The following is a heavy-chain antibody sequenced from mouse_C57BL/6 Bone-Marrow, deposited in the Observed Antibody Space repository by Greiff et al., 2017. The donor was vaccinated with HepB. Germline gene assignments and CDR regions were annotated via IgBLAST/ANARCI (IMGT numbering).Heavy chain of an antibody. V-gene: IGHV3-6*01. CDR1: GYSITSGYY. CDR2: ISYDGSN. Sequence: EVQLVESGPGLVKPSQSLSLTCSVTGYSITSGYYWNWIRQFPGNKLEWMGYISYDGSNNYNPSLKNRISITRDTSKNQFFLKLNSVTTEDTATYYCARSRHYYSFAYWGQGTLVTVSA. CDR3: ARSRHYYSFAY. D-gene: IGHD1-2*01. J-gene: IGHJ3*01.